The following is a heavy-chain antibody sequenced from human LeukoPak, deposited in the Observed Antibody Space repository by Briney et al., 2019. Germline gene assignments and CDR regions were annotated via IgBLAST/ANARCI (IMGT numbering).Heavy chain of an antibody. CDR1: GYTFTSYG. CDR3: AREADDAFDI. J-gene: IGHJ3*02. Sequence: SVKVSCKASGYTFTSYGISWVRQAPGQGLEWMGGIIPIFGTANYAQKFQGRVTITTDESTSTAYMELSNLRSEDTAVYYCAREADDAFDIWGQGTMVTVSS. V-gene: IGHV1-69*05. CDR2: IIPIFGTA. D-gene: IGHD2-15*01.